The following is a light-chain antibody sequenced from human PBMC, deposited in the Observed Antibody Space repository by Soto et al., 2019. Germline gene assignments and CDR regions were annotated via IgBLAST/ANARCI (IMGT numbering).Light chain of an antibody. CDR3: CSYAGTNPVV. V-gene: IGLV2-11*01. CDR2: DVS. Sequence: QSVLTQPRSVSGSPGQSVTISCTGTSSDVGGYNYVSWYQQHPGKAPKLMIYDVSKRPSGVPDRFSGSKSGNTASLTISGLQAEDEADYHCCSYAGTNPVVFGGGTKVTVL. J-gene: IGLJ2*01. CDR1: SSDVGGYNY.